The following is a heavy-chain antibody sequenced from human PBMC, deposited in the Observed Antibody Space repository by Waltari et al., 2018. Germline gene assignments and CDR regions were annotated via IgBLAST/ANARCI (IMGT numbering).Heavy chain of an antibody. J-gene: IGHJ5*02. CDR3: ATSGMDLSGVTINWFDP. CDR1: GYICRNYY. Sequence: EVQLVQSGAEAKKPGATVKLSCKASGYICRNYYMQRLRQAPGKGLEWMGRVDPADGKTIYADKFQGRFIITTNRPTRTVFMEVTSLTSDDAAVYYCATSGMDLSGVTINWFDPWGQGTLLTVSS. CDR2: VDPADGKT. V-gene: IGHV1-69-2*01. D-gene: IGHD3-9*01.